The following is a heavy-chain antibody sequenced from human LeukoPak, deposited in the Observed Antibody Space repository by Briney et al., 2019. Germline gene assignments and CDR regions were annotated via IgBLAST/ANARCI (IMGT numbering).Heavy chain of an antibody. V-gene: IGHV4-4*07. CDR1: GGSISNHY. CDR2: IYSSGST. Sequence: KPSETLSLTCTVSGGSISNHYWSWIRQPAGKGLEWIGRIYSSGSTYYNSSLKSRVTMSVDTSKNQFSLKLTSVTAADTAVYYCARWAYGGNLYFDYWGQGILVTVSS. D-gene: IGHD4-23*01. CDR3: ARWAYGGNLYFDY. J-gene: IGHJ4*02.